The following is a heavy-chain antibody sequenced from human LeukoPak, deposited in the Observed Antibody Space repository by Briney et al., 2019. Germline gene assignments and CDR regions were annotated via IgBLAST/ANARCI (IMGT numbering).Heavy chain of an antibody. CDR2: IKQDGDDK. D-gene: IGHD2/OR15-2a*01. Sequence: GGSLRLSCAASGFTFSNYWMTWVRHTPGKGLEWVANIKQDGDDKYYADSVRGRFTISRDNVRNSLYLQMNSLRVEDTGIYYCARDQTLVAIGASGYWGQGTLVTVSS. CDR1: GFTFSNYW. CDR3: ARDQTLVAIGASGY. V-gene: IGHV3-7*01. J-gene: IGHJ4*02.